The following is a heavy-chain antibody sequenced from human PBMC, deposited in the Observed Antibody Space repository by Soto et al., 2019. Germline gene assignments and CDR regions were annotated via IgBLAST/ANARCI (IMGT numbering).Heavy chain of an antibody. Sequence: ASVKVSCKASGYTFTGYYMHWVRQAPGQGLEWMGWINPNSGGTNYAQKFQGWVTMTRDTSISTAYMELSRLRSDDTAVYYCAREGVYYDILTGYYLSPAAGYYGMDVWGQGTTVTVSS. CDR3: AREGVYYDILTGYYLSPAAGYYGMDV. J-gene: IGHJ6*02. CDR1: GYTFTGYY. CDR2: INPNSGGT. V-gene: IGHV1-2*04. D-gene: IGHD3-9*01.